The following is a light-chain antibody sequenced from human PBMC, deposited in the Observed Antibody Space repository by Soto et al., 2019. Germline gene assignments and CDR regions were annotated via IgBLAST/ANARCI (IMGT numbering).Light chain of an antibody. CDR1: QSLLHSNGYNY. CDR3: MQALQTPLT. V-gene: IGKV2-28*01. J-gene: IGKJ4*01. Sequence: DIVMTQSPLSLPVTPGEPASISCRSSQSLLHSNGYNYLDWYLQKPGQSPQLLIYLGSNQASGVPDRFSGNGSSTDFTLKISRVEAEDVGVYYCMQALQTPLTFGGGTKVEIK. CDR2: LGS.